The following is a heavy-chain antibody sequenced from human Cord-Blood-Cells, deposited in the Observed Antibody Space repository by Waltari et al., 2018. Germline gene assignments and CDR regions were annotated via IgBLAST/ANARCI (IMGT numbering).Heavy chain of an antibody. D-gene: IGHD6-19*01. J-gene: IGHJ4*02. CDR2: INPNSGGT. CDR3: ARDPSIAVAGTGYFDY. Sequence: QVQLVQSGAEVKKPGASVKVPCKASGYNFTGYYMHWVRQAPGQGLEWMGWINPNSGGTNYAQKFQGWVTMTRDTSISTAYMELSRLRSDDTAVYYCARDPSIAVAGTGYFDYWGQGTLVTVSS. V-gene: IGHV1-2*04. CDR1: GYNFTGYY.